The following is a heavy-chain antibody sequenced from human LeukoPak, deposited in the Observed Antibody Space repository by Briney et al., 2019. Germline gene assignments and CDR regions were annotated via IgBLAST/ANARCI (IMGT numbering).Heavy chain of an antibody. D-gene: IGHD2-15*01. CDR2: IYYSGST. Sequence: SGTLSLTCTVSGGSISSGDYYWSWIRQPPGKGLEWIGYIYYSGSTYYNPSLKSRVTISVDTSKNQFSLKLSSVTAADTAVYYCATTKRYCSGGSCYGQINFDYWGQGTLVTVSS. CDR1: GGSISSGDYY. V-gene: IGHV4-30-4*01. J-gene: IGHJ4*02. CDR3: ATTKRYCSGGSCYGQINFDY.